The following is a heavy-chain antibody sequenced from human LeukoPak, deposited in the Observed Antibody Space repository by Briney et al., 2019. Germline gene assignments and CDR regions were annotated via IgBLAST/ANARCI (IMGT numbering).Heavy chain of an antibody. CDR1: GYTFTCYY. J-gene: IGHJ3*02. Sequence: ASVKVSCKASGYTFTCYYMHWVRQAPGQGLEWMGWINPNSGGTNYAQKFQGSVTMTRDTSISTAYMELSRLRSDDTAVYYCARERRAGYSYGRGAFDIWGQGTMVTVSS. CDR3: ARERRAGYSYGRGAFDI. V-gene: IGHV1-2*02. CDR2: INPNSGGT. D-gene: IGHD5-18*01.